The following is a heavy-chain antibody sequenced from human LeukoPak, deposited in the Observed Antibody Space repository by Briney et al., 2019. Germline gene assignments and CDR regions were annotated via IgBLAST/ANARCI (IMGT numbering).Heavy chain of an antibody. Sequence: SETLSLTCTVSGGSISSHYCSWIRQPAGKGLEWIGHIYTSGSTNYNPSLKSRVTMSVDTSKNQFSLKLSSVTAADTAVYYCARGSKSGDCHDYWGQGTLVTVSS. J-gene: IGHJ4*02. V-gene: IGHV4-4*07. CDR2: IYTSGST. CDR1: GGSISSHY. CDR3: ARGSKSGDCHDY. D-gene: IGHD2-21*02.